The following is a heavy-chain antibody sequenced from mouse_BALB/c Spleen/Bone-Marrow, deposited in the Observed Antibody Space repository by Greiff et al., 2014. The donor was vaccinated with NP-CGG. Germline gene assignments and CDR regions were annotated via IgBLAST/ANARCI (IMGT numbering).Heavy chain of an antibody. V-gene: IGHV5-4*02. D-gene: IGHD2-14*01. Sequence: EVQLVESGGGLVKPGGSLKLSCAASGFTFSDYYMYWVRQTPEKRLEWVATISDGGSYTYYPDSVKGRFTISRDIAKSNLYLQMSSLKSEDTAMYYCARDRGVQGYAMDYWGQGTSVTVSS. J-gene: IGHJ4*01. CDR2: ISDGGSYT. CDR3: ARDRGVQGYAMDY. CDR1: GFTFSDYY.